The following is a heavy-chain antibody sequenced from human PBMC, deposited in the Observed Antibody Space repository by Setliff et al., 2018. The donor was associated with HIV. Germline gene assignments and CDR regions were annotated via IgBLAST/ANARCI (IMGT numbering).Heavy chain of an antibody. Sequence: GASVKVSCKASGGTFSDHAISWVRQAPGQGLEWMGGINPNRGGTNFAQKFQGRVTMERDTSFTTVYMELNSLRSDDTAVYFCARGSSWYAPFDYWGQGTLVTVSS. J-gene: IGHJ4*02. D-gene: IGHD6-13*01. CDR2: INPNRGGT. CDR1: GGTFSDHA. V-gene: IGHV1-2*02. CDR3: ARGSSWYAPFDY.